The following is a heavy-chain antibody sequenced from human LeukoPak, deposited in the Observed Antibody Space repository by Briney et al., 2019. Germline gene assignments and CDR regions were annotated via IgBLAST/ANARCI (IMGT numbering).Heavy chain of an antibody. CDR2: IYYSGST. Sequence: PSETLSLTCTVSGGSISSGGYYWSWIRQHPGTGLEWIGYIYYSGSTYYNPSLKSRVTISVDTSKNQFSLKLSSVTAADTAVYYCARGFGGVIVYYFDYWGQGTLVTVSS. CDR3: ARGFGGVIVYYFDY. V-gene: IGHV4-31*03. J-gene: IGHJ4*02. D-gene: IGHD3-16*02. CDR1: GGSISSGGYY.